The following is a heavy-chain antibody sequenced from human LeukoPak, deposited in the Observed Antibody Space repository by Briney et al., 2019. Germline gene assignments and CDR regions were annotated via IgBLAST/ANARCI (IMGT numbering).Heavy chain of an antibody. D-gene: IGHD3-10*01. V-gene: IGHV1-2*02. CDR1: GYTFTGYY. Sequence: VASVKVSCKASGYTFTGYYMHWVRQAPGQGLEWMGWINPNSGGTNYAQKFQGRVTMTRDTSISTAYMELSRLRSDDTAVYYCARDGEYGTGSYYRGSFDYWGQGILVTVSS. CDR2: INPNSGGT. J-gene: IGHJ4*02. CDR3: ARDGEYGTGSYYRGSFDY.